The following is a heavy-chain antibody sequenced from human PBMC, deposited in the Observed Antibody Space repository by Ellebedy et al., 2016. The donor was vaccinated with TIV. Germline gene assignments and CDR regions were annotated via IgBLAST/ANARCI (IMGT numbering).Heavy chain of an antibody. Sequence: PGGSLRLSCAASGFTFSDYSMNWVRQAPGKGLEWVSYISGNSRTIFYTDSVKGRFTISRDNANNSLSLQMNSLRAEDAAVYYCVREKIDYVERGFRSPDAFDTWGQGTMVTVSS. V-gene: IGHV3-48*01. J-gene: IGHJ3*02. CDR3: VREKIDYVERGFRSPDAFDT. CDR2: ISGNSRTI. CDR1: GFTFSDYS. D-gene: IGHD3-16*01.